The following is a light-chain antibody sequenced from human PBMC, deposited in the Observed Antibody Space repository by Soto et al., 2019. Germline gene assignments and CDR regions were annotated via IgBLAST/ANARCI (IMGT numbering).Light chain of an antibody. Sequence: EIIMTQSPATLSVSPMEIATLSCMASQSVSNNLTWYQQKPGQPPRLLIYGASTRATGVPGRFSGSGSGTDFSLTITRLEPEDFAVYFCQQYGSSPRTFGQGTRLEI. CDR2: GAS. CDR3: QQYGSSPRT. V-gene: IGKV3-20*01. J-gene: IGKJ5*01. CDR1: QSVSNN.